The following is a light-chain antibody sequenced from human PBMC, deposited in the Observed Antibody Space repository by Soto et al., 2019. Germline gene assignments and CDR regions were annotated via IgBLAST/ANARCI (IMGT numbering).Light chain of an antibody. Sequence: DIVMTQSPDSLAVSLGERATLSCRASQSLGSDLAWYQQKPGQAPRLLIYGASSRASGIPDRFSGSGSGTEFTLTINRLQPEDFAVYYCQQYGNSLTFGGGTKVDIK. V-gene: IGKV3-20*01. CDR1: QSLGSD. CDR3: QQYGNSLT. J-gene: IGKJ4*01. CDR2: GAS.